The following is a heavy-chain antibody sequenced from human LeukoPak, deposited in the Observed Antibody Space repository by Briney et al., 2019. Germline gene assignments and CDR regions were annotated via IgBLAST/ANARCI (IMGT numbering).Heavy chain of an antibody. CDR3: ARARAGDYDY. Sequence: SETLSLTCTVSGGSIYISNYFWAWIRQPPGKGLEWIGTISYSASTYYNPSLKSRVTISADTSKTQFSLKLSSVTAADTAVYYCARARAGDYDYWGQGTLVTVSS. CDR1: GGSIYISNYF. J-gene: IGHJ4*02. CDR2: ISYSAST. V-gene: IGHV4-39*07.